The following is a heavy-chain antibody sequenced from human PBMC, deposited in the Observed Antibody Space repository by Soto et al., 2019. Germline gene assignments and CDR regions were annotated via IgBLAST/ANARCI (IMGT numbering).Heavy chain of an antibody. CDR2: IYWDDNK. V-gene: IGHV2-5*02. Sequence: QITLKESGPTLVKPTQTLTLTCTFSGFSLSTSGVGVGWIRQPPGKALEWLALIYWDDNKLYSPSLKSRLTVTKDTSKNQVVLTMTNMDPVDTATYYCAHRRGFGEVLYWGQGTLVTVSS. CDR3: AHRRGFGEVLY. D-gene: IGHD3-10*01. CDR1: GFSLSTSGVG. J-gene: IGHJ4*02.